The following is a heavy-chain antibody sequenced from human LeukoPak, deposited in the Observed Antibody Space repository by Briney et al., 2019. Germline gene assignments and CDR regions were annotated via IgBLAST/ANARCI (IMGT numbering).Heavy chain of an antibody. D-gene: IGHD3-10*01. J-gene: IGHJ6*03. CDR3: AKGAFRDQVQGYYYMDV. CDR1: GFAFSSYW. V-gene: IGHV3-7*01. Sequence: GGSLRLSCAASGFAFSSYWMSWVRQAPGKGLEWVANIKQDGSEKYYVDSVKGRFIISRDNAKNSLYLQMNSLRAEDTAVYYCAKGAFRDQVQGYYYMDVWGKGTTVTVSS. CDR2: IKQDGSEK.